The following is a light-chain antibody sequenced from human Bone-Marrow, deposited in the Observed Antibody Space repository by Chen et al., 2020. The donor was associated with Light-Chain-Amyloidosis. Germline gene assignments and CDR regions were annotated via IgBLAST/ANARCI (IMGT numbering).Light chain of an antibody. CDR2: EVT. J-gene: IGLJ1*01. Sequence: SALTQPASVAGSPGQSITISCPGTSSDVGGDNYVSWYRQHPDKAPKLMIYEVTNRPSWVPDRFSGSKSDNTASLTISGLQTEDEADYFCSSYTITNTLVFGSGTRVTVL. V-gene: IGLV2-14*01. CDR3: SSYTITNTLV. CDR1: SSDVGGDNY.